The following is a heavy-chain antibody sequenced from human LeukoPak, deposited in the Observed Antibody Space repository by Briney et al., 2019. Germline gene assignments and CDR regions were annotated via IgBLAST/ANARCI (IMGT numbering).Heavy chain of an antibody. D-gene: IGHD4-23*01. CDR2: IYYTGGT. J-gene: IGHJ3*02. CDR3: ARARPWGTTVVTWDAFDI. Sequence: PSETLSLTCSVSGGSITSSSYYWGWIRQPPEKGLEWIGSIYYTGGTYSSPSLKSRVTMSVDTSKNQFSLKLSSVTAADTAVYYCARARPWGTTVVTWDAFDIWGQGTMVTVSS. V-gene: IGHV4-39*07. CDR1: GGSITSSSYY.